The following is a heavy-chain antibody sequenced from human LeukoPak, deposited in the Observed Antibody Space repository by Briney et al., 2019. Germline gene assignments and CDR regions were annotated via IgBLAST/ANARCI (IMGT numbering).Heavy chain of an antibody. J-gene: IGHJ5*02. CDR1: GYDFSTKW. CDR2: IYPTDSIT. V-gene: IGHV5-51*01. CDR3: ARLAPDYADYWFDP. D-gene: IGHD4-17*01. Sequence: PGESLKIPCQTSGYDFSTKWIGWVRQLPGKGLEWMGIIYPTDSITRYSPSFQGHVSISVDTSINTAYLQWASLRPSDTAMYFCARLAPDYADYWFDPWGQGTLVTVSS.